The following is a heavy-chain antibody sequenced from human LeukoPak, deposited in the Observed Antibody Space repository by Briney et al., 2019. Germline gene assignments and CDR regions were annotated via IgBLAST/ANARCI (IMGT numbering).Heavy chain of an antibody. J-gene: IGHJ5*02. D-gene: IGHD4-17*01. Sequence: SETLSLTCTVSGDSIISGSYYWGWIRQPPGRGLEWIGSIYYSGSTYYNPSLKSRVTISVDTSKNQFSLKLSSVTAADTAVYYCARDLAIGYGDSQIGFDPWGQGTLVTVSS. CDR2: IYYSGST. CDR3: ARDLAIGYGDSQIGFDP. V-gene: IGHV4-39*07. CDR1: GDSIISGSYY.